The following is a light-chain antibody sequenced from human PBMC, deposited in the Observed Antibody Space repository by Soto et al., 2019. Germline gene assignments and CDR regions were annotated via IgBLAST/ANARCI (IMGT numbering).Light chain of an antibody. J-gene: IGLJ3*02. V-gene: IGLV2-11*01. Sequence: QSALTQPRSVSESPGQSVTISCTGTSSDVGAYNYVSWYQQHPGKVPKLIIYDVNKRPSGVPDRFSGSKSGNTASLTISGLQAEDEADYYCCSFAGTYLVFGGGTKVTV. CDR3: CSFAGTYLV. CDR2: DVN. CDR1: SSDVGAYNY.